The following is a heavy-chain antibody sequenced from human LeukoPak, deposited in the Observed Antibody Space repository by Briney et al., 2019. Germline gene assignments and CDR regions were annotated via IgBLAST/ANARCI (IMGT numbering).Heavy chain of an antibody. Sequence: PGGSLRLSCAASGFTFSSYNMNWVRQAPGKGLEWVSYISSSSSTIYYADSVKGRFTISRDNSKNTLYLQMNSLRAEDTAVYYCAREGQQLVQDYWGQGTLVTVSS. V-gene: IGHV3-48*01. D-gene: IGHD6-13*01. CDR3: AREGQQLVQDY. CDR2: ISSSSSTI. J-gene: IGHJ4*02. CDR1: GFTFSSYN.